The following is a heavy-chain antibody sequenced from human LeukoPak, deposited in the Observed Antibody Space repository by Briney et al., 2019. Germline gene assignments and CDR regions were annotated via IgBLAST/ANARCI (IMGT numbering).Heavy chain of an antibody. CDR1: GFTFSNYN. Sequence: SGGSLRLSCAASGFTFSNYNMNWVRQAPGKGLEWVAVIWYDGSNKYYADSVKGRFTISRDNSKNTLYLQMNSLRAEDTAVYYCARDHSSGWYSDYFDYWGQGTLVTVSS. J-gene: IGHJ4*02. CDR3: ARDHSSGWYSDYFDY. V-gene: IGHV3-33*08. D-gene: IGHD6-19*01. CDR2: IWYDGSNK.